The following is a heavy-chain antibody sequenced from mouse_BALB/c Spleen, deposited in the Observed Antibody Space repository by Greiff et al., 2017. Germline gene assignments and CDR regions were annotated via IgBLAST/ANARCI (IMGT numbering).Heavy chain of an antibody. CDR2: IDPANGNT. D-gene: IGHD1-1*01. CDR3: SRGVITTVVATDYAMDY. J-gene: IGHJ4*01. CDR1: GFNIKDTY. Sequence: DVKLQESGAELVKPGASVKLSCTASGFNIKDTYMHWVKQRPEQGLEWIGRIDPANGNTKYDPKFQGKATITADTSSNTAYLQLSSLTSEDTAVYYCSRGVITTVVATDYAMDYWGQGTSVTVSS. V-gene: IGHV14-3*02.